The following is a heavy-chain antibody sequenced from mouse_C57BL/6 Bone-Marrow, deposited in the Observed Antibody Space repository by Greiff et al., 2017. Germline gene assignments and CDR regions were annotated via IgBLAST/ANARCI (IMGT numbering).Heavy chain of an antibody. CDR2: INPKIGGP. J-gene: IGHJ2*01. Sequence: QVQLQQPGTELVKPGASVKLSCKASGYTFTTYWMHWVRRGPGQGLEWIGIINPKIGGPNYNEKFKGKATLTVDKSSSTAYMQLSSLTSEDSAVYYCARSDGTTGDYWGQGTTLTVSS. V-gene: IGHV1-53*01. CDR3: ARSDGTTGDY. CDR1: GYTFTTYW. D-gene: IGHD1-1*01.